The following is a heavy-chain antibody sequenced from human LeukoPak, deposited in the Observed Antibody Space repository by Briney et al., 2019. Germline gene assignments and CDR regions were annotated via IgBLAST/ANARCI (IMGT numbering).Heavy chain of an antibody. CDR1: GFTFSIYS. CDR3: SRDLDCTVTTCFDGDVGFDR. Sequence: MAGGSLRLSCEASGFTFSIYSMNWVRPVPGKGLEWVSSISSQKIYIYYAASVKGRFAIARDNAKKSLYLELNSLTAEARDVYLCSRDLDCTVTTCFDGDVGFDRWSQGRM. J-gene: IGHJ3*01. D-gene: IGHD2-8*02. CDR2: ISSQKIYI. V-gene: IGHV3-21*01.